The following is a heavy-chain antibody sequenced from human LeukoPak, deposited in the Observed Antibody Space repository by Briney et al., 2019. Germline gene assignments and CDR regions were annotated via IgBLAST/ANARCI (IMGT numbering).Heavy chain of an antibody. CDR3: ARMTTGHDY. D-gene: IGHD4-17*01. V-gene: IGHV4-34*01. Sequence: KPSETLSLTCGVSGTSFSSYYWSWSRQTPGKGLEWIGEVNHSGYTNMNPSLKSRVTISVDASKNQYSLRMNTVTAADTAVCFCARMTTGHDYWGQGTLVTVSS. CDR2: VNHSGYT. CDR1: GTSFSSYY. J-gene: IGHJ4*02.